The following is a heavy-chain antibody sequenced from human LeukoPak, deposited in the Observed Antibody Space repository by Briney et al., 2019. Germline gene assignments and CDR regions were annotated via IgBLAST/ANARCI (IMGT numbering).Heavy chain of an antibody. V-gene: IGHV1-18*01. CDR1: GYTFTSYG. CDR2: ISAYNGNT. D-gene: IGHD5-18*01. J-gene: IGHJ3*02. CDR3: ARVSVSDTAAHDAFDI. Sequence: GASVKVSCKASGYTFTSYGISWVRQAPGQGLEWMGWISAYNGNTNYAQTLQGRVTMTTDTSTSTAYMELRSLRSDDTAVYYCARVSVSDTAAHDAFDIWGQGTMVTVSS.